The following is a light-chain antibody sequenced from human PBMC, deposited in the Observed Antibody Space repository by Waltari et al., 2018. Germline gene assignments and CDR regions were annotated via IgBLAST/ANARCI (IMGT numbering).Light chain of an antibody. CDR3: QQYHSYPYS. CDR1: QVSSNY. Sequence: DIQMTQSPSSLSASVGDRVTITCRASQVSSNYVVWFQHTPVKTPKTLSYDGASLQTGVPARFSGSGYGTEFSLTIRSLQPEDFATDDCQQYHSYPYSFGQGTKLDIK. V-gene: IGKV1-16*01. CDR2: DGA. J-gene: IGKJ2*03.